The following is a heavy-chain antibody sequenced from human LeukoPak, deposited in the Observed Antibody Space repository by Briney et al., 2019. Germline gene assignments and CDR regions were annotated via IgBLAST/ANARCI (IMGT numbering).Heavy chain of an antibody. J-gene: IGHJ4*02. CDR2: IIPILGIA. Sequence: ASVTVSFKASGGTFSSYAISWVRQAPGQGLEWMGRIIPILGIANYAQKFQGRVTITADKSTSTAYMELSSLRSEDTAVYYCARDLGESPNDYWGQGTLVTVSS. V-gene: IGHV1-69*04. CDR1: GGTFSSYA. D-gene: IGHD3-16*01. CDR3: ARDLGESPNDY.